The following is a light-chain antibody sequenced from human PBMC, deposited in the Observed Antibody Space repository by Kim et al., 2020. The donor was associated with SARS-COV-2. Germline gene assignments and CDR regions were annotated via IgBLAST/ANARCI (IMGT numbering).Light chain of an antibody. Sequence: LGEPAPLSGRASRNIATSLAGCQQTPGRAPRLLSYAAAIRAAGIPDRFSASGSGTDFTLTIGSLAPEDFAVYYCQQRGNWPPALTFGGGTKVDIK. V-gene: IGKV3-11*01. CDR1: RNIATS. CDR2: AAA. J-gene: IGKJ4*01. CDR3: QQRGNWPPALT.